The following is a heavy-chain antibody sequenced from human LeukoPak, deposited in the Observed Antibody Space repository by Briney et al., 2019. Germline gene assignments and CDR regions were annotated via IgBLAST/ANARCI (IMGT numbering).Heavy chain of an antibody. CDR3: ARGSSGSYVY. D-gene: IGHD1-26*01. V-gene: IGHV3-66*02. J-gene: IGHJ4*02. Sequence: GGSLGLSCAASGFTVSSNYMSWVRQAPGKGLEWVSVIYSGGSTYYADSVKGRFTISRDNSKNTLYLQMNSLRAEDTAVYYCARGSSGSYVYWGQGTLVTVSS. CDR2: IYSGGST. CDR1: GFTVSSNY.